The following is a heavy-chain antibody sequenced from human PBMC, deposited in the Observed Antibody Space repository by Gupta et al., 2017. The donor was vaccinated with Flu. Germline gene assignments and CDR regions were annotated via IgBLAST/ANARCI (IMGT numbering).Heavy chain of an antibody. D-gene: IGHD4-4*01. Sequence: RLAPGKGLEWVDRARNKANGYTTAYAASVKGRFTISRDDSKNSLYLQMNSLKTEDSAVYHCIRPPYSDYGLNDWGQGTTVTVSS. CDR3: IRPPYSDYGLND. CDR2: ARNKANGYTT. J-gene: IGHJ6*02. V-gene: IGHV3-72*01.